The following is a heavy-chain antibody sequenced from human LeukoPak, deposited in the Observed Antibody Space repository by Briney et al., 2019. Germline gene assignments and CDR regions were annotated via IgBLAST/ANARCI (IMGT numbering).Heavy chain of an antibody. CDR2: INQDGSEE. V-gene: IGHV3-7*01. Sequence: GGSLRLSCAASGFTFSNYWMTWVRQAPGKGLEWVAHINQDGSEEHYMDSVKARFTISRDNAKNSLSLQMDSLRAEDTAVYYCVRDGGVSGYDLLDYWGWGTLVTVSS. CDR3: VRDGGVSGYDLLDY. CDR1: GFTFSNYW. D-gene: IGHD5-12*01. J-gene: IGHJ4*02.